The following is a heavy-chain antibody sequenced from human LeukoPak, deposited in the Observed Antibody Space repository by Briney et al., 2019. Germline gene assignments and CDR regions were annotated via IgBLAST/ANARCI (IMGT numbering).Heavy chain of an antibody. V-gene: IGHV3-23*01. J-gene: IGHJ4*02. Sequence: PGGSLRLSCAASGITFTSYAMTWVRPAPGEGLQWGSAISGSGGSTYYADSVKGRFTISRDNSKNTLYLQMNSLRAEDTAVYYCAKLSAVVMVVATVDYWGQGTLVTVSS. CDR2: ISGSGGST. CDR3: AKLSAVVMVVATVDY. D-gene: IGHD2-15*01. CDR1: GITFTSYA.